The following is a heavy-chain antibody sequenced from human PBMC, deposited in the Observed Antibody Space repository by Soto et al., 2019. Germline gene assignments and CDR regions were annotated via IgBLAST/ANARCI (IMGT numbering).Heavy chain of an antibody. CDR3: ARGRSGRITMVRGVINYMDV. CDR1: GYTFTSYG. J-gene: IGHJ6*03. D-gene: IGHD3-10*01. Sequence: ASVKVSFKASGYTFTSYGISWVRQAPGQGLEWMGWFSAYNGNTNYAQKLQGRVTMTTDTSTSTAYMELRSLRSDDTAVYYCARGRSGRITMVRGVINYMDVWGKGTTVTVSS. V-gene: IGHV1-18*01. CDR2: FSAYNGNT.